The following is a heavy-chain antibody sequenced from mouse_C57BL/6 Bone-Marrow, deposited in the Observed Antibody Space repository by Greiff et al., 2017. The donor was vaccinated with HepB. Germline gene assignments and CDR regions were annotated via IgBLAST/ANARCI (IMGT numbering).Heavy chain of an antibody. CDR3: ASRGNWFAY. CDR1: GYTFTSYW. Sequence: QVQLKQPGAELVMPGASVKLSCKASGYTFTSYWMHWVKQRPGQGLEWIGEIDPSDSYTNYNQKFKGKSTLTVDKSSSTAYMQLSSLTSEDSAVYYCASRGNWFAYWGQGTLVTVSA. D-gene: IGHD2-1*01. J-gene: IGHJ3*01. CDR2: IDPSDSYT. V-gene: IGHV1-69*01.